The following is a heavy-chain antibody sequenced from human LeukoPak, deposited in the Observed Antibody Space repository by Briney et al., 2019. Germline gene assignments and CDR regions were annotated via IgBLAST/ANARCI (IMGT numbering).Heavy chain of an antibody. J-gene: IGHJ4*02. V-gene: IGHV1-18*01. D-gene: IGHD3-22*01. CDR3: ARSLGDSSGYYPLPFDY. Sequence: AASVKVSCKASGYTFSNYGITWVRQAPGQGPEWMGWISGYNGNTNFAQKLQGRVSMTTDTFTYTSDMELRSLRSDDTAVYYCARSLGDSSGYYPLPFDYWGQGTLVIVSS. CDR2: ISGYNGNT. CDR1: GYTFSNYG.